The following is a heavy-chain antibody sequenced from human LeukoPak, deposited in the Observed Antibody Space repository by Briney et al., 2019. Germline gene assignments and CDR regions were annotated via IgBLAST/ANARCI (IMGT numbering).Heavy chain of an antibody. CDR3: ARDSSGNYYYYMDV. CDR1: GGSFSGYY. J-gene: IGHJ6*03. Sequence: SETLSLTCAVYGGSFSGYYWSWIRQPPGKGLEWIGEINHSGSTNYNPSLKSRVTISVDTSKNQFSLKLSSVTAADTAVYYCARDSSGNYYYYMDVWGKGTTVTISS. CDR2: INHSGST. V-gene: IGHV4-34*01. D-gene: IGHD1-26*01.